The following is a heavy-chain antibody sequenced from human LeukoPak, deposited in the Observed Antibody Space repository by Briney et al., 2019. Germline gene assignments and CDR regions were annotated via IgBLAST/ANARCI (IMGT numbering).Heavy chain of an antibody. CDR1: GYTFTGYY. V-gene: IGHV1-69*13. D-gene: IGHD1-26*01. CDR3: ALSGSDIDY. Sequence: SVKVSCKASGYTFTGYYMHWVRQAPGQGLEWMGGIIPIFGTANYAQKFQGRVTITADESTSTAYMELSRLRSDDAAVYYCALSGSDIDYWGQGTLVTVSS. J-gene: IGHJ4*02. CDR2: IIPIFGTA.